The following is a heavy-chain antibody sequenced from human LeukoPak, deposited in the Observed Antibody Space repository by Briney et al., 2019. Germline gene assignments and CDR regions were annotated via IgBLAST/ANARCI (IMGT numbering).Heavy chain of an antibody. Sequence: GASVKVSCKASGYTFTSYGISWVRQAPGQGLEWMGWISAYNGNTNYAQKLQGRVTMTTDTSTSTAYMELRSLRSDDTAVYYCARDLVRYRPDGGASFDPWGQGTLVTVSS. D-gene: IGHD2-21*01. J-gene: IGHJ5*02. CDR1: GYTFTSYG. CDR3: ARDLVRYRPDGGASFDP. V-gene: IGHV1-18*01. CDR2: ISAYNGNT.